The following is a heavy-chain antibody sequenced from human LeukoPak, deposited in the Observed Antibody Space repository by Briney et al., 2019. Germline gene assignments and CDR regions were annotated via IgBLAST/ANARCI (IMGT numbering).Heavy chain of an antibody. V-gene: IGHV3-7*01. CDR3: VRVGGVSCYDLLDY. J-gene: IGHJ4*02. CDR2: INEDGSKE. CDR1: GFIFSNYW. D-gene: IGHD5-12*01. Sequence: GGSLRLSCTASGFIFSNYWMTWVRQAPGKGLEWVAQINEDGSKEYYIDSVKARFSISRDNARNSLSLQMNSLRDEDTAVYYCVRVGGVSCYDLLDYWGQGTLVTVSS.